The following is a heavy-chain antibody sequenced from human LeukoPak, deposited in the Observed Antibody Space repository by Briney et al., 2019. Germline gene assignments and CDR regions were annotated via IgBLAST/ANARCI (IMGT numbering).Heavy chain of an antibody. CDR2: ISSDGTNK. Sequence: GGSLSLSCAASGFTFTDYTMHWVRQAPGKGLEWVAFISSDGTNKHYADSVKGRFTISRDNSKHTLYQQMNSLRSDDTAVYYCARAGYYYDGSDYHNWFDPWGQGILVTVSS. CDR1: GFTFTDYT. CDR3: ARAGYYYDGSDYHNWFDP. V-gene: IGHV3-30*04. D-gene: IGHD3-22*01. J-gene: IGHJ5*02.